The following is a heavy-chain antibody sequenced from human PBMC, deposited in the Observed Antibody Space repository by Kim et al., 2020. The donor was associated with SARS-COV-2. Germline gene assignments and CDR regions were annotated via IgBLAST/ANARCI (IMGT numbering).Heavy chain of an antibody. V-gene: IGHV4-39*01. Sequence: SETLSLTCTVSGGSISSSIYYWGWIRQPPGKGLEWIGSIYYGGSTSYNPSLKSRVTISVDTSKNQFSLRLSPVTAADTAVYYCARRNYGDYIGFDYWGQGTLVTVSS. J-gene: IGHJ4*02. CDR2: IYYGGST. CDR3: ARRNYGDYIGFDY. CDR1: GGSISSSIYY. D-gene: IGHD4-17*01.